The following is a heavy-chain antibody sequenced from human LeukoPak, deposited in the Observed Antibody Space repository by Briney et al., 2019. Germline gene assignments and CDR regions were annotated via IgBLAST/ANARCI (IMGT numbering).Heavy chain of an antibody. CDR2: INAGIGTT. CDR1: GYTFTNFA. Sequence: ASVKVSCKASGYTFTNFAVQWVRQAPGQSLEWMGWINAGIGTTKYSQKFQDRVTITRDTSASTAYMELRSLRSDDTAVYYCARSIYCSGGSCYGEFDYWGQGTLVTVSS. CDR3: ARSIYCSGGSCYGEFDY. J-gene: IGHJ4*02. V-gene: IGHV1-3*01. D-gene: IGHD2-15*01.